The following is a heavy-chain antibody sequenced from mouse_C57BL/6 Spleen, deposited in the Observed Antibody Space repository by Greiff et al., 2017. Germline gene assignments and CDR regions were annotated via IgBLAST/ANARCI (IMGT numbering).Heavy chain of an antibody. CDR3: AREGYYYGSTLFGY. Sequence: QVQLQQPGAELVTPGASVKMSCKASGYTFTSYWITWVKQRPGQGLEWIGDIYPGSGSTNYNEKFKSKATLTVDTSSSTAYMQLSSLTSEDSAVYYCAREGYYYGSTLFGYWGQGTTLTVAS. CDR2: IYPGSGST. CDR1: GYTFTSYW. D-gene: IGHD1-1*01. V-gene: IGHV1-55*01. J-gene: IGHJ2*01.